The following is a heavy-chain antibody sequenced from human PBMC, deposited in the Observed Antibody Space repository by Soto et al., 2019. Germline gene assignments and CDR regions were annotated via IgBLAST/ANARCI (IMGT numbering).Heavy chain of an antibody. CDR1: GFTFSSYA. Sequence: QPGGSLRLSCAASGFTFSSYAMHWVRQAPGKGLEWVAVISYDGSNKYYADSVKGRFTISRDNSKNTLYLQMNSLRAEDTAVYYCARDTSGSYSDYYYGMDVWGQGTTVTVSS. V-gene: IGHV3-30-3*01. D-gene: IGHD1-26*01. CDR2: ISYDGSNK. CDR3: ARDTSGSYSDYYYGMDV. J-gene: IGHJ6*02.